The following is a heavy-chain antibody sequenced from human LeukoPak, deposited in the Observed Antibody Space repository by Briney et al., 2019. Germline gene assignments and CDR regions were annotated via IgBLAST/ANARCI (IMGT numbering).Heavy chain of an antibody. J-gene: IGHJ4*02. CDR3: AKAYYDTSGRMGGFDY. D-gene: IGHD3-22*01. V-gene: IGHV3-21*05. CDR2: ISSSSSYT. CDR1: GFTFSTYG. Sequence: GGSLRLSCAASGFTFSTYGMHWVRQAPGKGLEWVSYISSSSSYTNYADSVKGRFTISRDNAKNSLYLQMNSLRAEDTAVYYCAKAYYDTSGRMGGFDYWGQGTLVTVSS.